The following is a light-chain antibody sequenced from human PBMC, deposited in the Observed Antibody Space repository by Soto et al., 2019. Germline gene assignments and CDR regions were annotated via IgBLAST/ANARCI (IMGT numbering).Light chain of an antibody. Sequence: DIQMTQSPSTLSASVGDRVTITCRASQSISMFLAWYQQKPGKAPKLLIYDASNSESGVPSRFSGSGSGTEFSLTISNLQPDDFATYYCQHYKSYPWTFAKGPRWIS. J-gene: IGKJ1*01. V-gene: IGKV1-5*01. CDR3: QHYKSYPWT. CDR2: DAS. CDR1: QSISMF.